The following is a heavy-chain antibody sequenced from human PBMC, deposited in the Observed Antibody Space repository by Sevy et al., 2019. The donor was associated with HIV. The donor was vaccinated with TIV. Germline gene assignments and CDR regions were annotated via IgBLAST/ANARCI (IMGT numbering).Heavy chain of an antibody. D-gene: IGHD6-13*01. CDR1: GGSFSGYY. V-gene: IGHV4-34*01. J-gene: IGHJ1*01. Sequence: SETLSLTCAVYGGSFSGYYWSWIRQPPGKGREWMGEINHSGSTNYNPSLKSRVTISVDTSKNQFSLKLSSVIAADTAVFYCARNRAAAGTRRGYFQHWGQGTLVTVSS. CDR3: ARNRAAAGTRRGYFQH. CDR2: INHSGST.